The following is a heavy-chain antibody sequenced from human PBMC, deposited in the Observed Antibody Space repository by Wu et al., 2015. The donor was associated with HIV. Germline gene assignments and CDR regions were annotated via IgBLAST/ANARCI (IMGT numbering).Heavy chain of an antibody. Sequence: GVEVKEPGADVKVSCKIPESTFSRHDVNWLRQASGRGLEWMGWMNPRHGGSGIVDNFRGRAVMTSRGDIKTAYMELSSLKSEDTAVYYCARAASFFYDKHGYYRNWYFDVWGRGTLVAVSS. J-gene: IGHJ2*01. CDR1: ESTFSRHD. D-gene: IGHD3-22*01. CDR3: ARAASFFYDKHGYYRNWYFDV. CDR2: MNPRHGGS. V-gene: IGHV1-8*01.